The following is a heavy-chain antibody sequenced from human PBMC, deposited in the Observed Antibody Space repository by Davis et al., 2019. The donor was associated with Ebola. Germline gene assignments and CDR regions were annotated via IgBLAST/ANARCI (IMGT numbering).Heavy chain of an antibody. V-gene: IGHV1-46*01. D-gene: IGHD1/OR15-1a*01. J-gene: IGHJ6*02. Sequence: AASVKVSCKASGYTFTDYFIYWVRRAPGQGPEWMGMIHPSRGATTYAEKFEGRVTMTRDTSTNVAYMQLSDLTSNDTALYYCTRDALSPTEHLGMDVWGQGTKVTVSS. CDR1: GYTFTDYF. CDR3: TRDALSPTEHLGMDV. CDR2: IHPSRGAT.